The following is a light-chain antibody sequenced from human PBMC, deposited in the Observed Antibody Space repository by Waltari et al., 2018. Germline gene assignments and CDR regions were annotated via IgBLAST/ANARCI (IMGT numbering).Light chain of an antibody. J-gene: IGLJ2*01. Sequence: QSALTQPASVSWSPGQSITISCTGTSSDVGSYNLVSWYQQHPGKAPKLMIYEGSKRPSGISNRFSGSKAGNTASLTISGLQAEDEADYYCCSYAGSSTSVIFGGGTKLTVL. CDR1: SSDVGSYNL. CDR2: EGS. V-gene: IGLV2-23*01. CDR3: CSYAGSSTSVI.